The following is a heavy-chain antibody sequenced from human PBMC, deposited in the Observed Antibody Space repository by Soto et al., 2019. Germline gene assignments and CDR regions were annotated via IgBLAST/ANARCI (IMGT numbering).Heavy chain of an antibody. CDR2: ISGSGGST. V-gene: IGHV3-23*01. Sequence: GGSLRLSCAASGFTFSSYAMSWVRQAPGKGLEWVSAISGSGGSTYYADSVKGRFTISRDNSKNTLYLQMNSLRAEDTAVYYCAKDDPYPGPPGGYDFWSGYQNNWFDPWGQGTLVTVSS. D-gene: IGHD3-3*01. J-gene: IGHJ5*02. CDR1: GFTFSSYA. CDR3: AKDDPYPGPPGGYDFWSGYQNNWFDP.